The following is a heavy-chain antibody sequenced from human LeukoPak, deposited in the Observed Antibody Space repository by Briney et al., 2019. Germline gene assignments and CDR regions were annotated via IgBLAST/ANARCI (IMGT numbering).Heavy chain of an antibody. Sequence: ASVKVSCKASGGTFSSYAIGWVRQAPGQGLEWMGWISAYNGNTNYAQKLQGRVTMTTDTSTSTAYMELRSLRSDDTAVYYCARGTRLDSSSWYYFDYWGQGTLVTVSS. CDR1: GGTFSSYA. V-gene: IGHV1-18*01. CDR3: ARGTRLDSSSWYYFDY. CDR2: ISAYNGNT. J-gene: IGHJ4*02. D-gene: IGHD6-13*01.